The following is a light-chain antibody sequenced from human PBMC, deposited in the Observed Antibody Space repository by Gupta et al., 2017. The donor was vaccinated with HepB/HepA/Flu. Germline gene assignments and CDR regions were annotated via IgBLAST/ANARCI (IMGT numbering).Light chain of an antibody. CDR1: SSDVGGYNY. Sequence: QSALTQPASGSGSPGQSINISCTGTSSDVGGYNYVSWYQQHPGKAPKLMIYDVSNRPSGVSNRFSGSKSGNTASLTISGLQAEDEADYYCSSYTSSSTLVFGGGTKLTVL. V-gene: IGLV2-14*03. CDR3: SSYTSSSTLV. CDR2: DVS. J-gene: IGLJ2*01.